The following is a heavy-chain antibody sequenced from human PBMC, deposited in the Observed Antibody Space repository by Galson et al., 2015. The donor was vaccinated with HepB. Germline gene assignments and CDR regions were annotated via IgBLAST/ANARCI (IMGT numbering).Heavy chain of an antibody. CDR1: GFTFTSSA. CDR3: AADPRYGDYEDDAFDI. D-gene: IGHD4-17*01. V-gene: IGHV1-58*01. Sequence: SVKVSCKASGFTFTSSAVQWVRQARGQRLEWIGWIVVGSGNTNYAQKFQERVTITRDMSTSTAYMELSSLRSEDTAVYYCAADPRYGDYEDDAFDIWGQGTMVTISS. CDR2: IVVGSGNT. J-gene: IGHJ3*02.